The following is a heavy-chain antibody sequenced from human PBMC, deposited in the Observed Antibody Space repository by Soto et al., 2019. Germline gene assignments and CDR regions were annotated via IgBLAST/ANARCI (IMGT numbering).Heavy chain of an antibody. D-gene: IGHD3-9*01. CDR1: GGTFSSYA. Sequence: SVKVSGKASGGTFSSYAISWVRQAPGQGLEWMGGIIPIFGTANYAQKFQGRVTITADESTSTAYMELSSLRSEDTAVYYCARPLYDILTGYRYHYFDYWGQGTLVTVSS. CDR3: ARPLYDILTGYRYHYFDY. CDR2: IIPIFGTA. V-gene: IGHV1-69*13. J-gene: IGHJ4*02.